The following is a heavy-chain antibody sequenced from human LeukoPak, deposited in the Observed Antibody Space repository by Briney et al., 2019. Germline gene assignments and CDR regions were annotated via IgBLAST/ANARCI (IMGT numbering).Heavy chain of an antibody. D-gene: IGHD3-10*01. CDR1: GYTFTGYY. V-gene: IGHV1-2*02. J-gene: IGHJ5*02. Sequence: ASVKVSCKASGYTFTGYYMHWVRQAPGQGLEWMGWINLNSGGTNYAQKFQGRVTMTRDTSISTAYMELSRLRSDDTAVYYCARSSYGSGSYLGPWGQGTLVTVPS. CDR3: ARSSYGSGSYLGP. CDR2: INLNSGGT.